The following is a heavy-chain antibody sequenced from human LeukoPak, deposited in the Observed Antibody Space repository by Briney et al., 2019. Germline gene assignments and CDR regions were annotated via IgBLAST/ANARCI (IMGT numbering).Heavy chain of an antibody. Sequence: ASVKVSCSGSGYGFTSYDLSWVRHAPGQGLQWMGVISTYTGNTNNAQSFQDRVTMTTHTSTSTVYMELRSLTSDHTAVYYCARDQKSGLEVLWRYWGQGTLVTVSS. D-gene: IGHD3-3*01. V-gene: IGHV1-18*04. CDR2: ISTYTGNT. CDR3: ARDQKSGLEVLWRY. J-gene: IGHJ4*02. CDR1: GYGFTSYD.